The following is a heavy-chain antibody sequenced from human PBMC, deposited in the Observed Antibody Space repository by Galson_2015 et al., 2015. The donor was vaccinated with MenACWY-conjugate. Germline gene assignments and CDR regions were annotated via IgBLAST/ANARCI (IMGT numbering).Heavy chain of an antibody. CDR2: ISWDGGST. D-gene: IGHD5-12*01. CDR3: AKDKISGYDLLGAFDI. J-gene: IGHJ3*02. Sequence: SLRLSCAASGFTFDDYTMHWVRHAPGKGLEWVSLISWDGGSTYYADSVKGRFTISRDDSKNSLYLQMNSLRTEDTALYYCAKDKISGYDLLGAFDIWGQGTMVTVSS. V-gene: IGHV3-43*01. CDR1: GFTFDDYT.